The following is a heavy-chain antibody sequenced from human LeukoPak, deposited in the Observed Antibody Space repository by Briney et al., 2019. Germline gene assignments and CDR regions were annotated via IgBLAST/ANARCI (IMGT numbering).Heavy chain of an antibody. V-gene: IGHV1-46*01. D-gene: IGHD3-22*01. CDR1: GYTFTGYY. J-gene: IGHJ1*01. CDR3: ARVEDDSSGPLGFLQH. Sequence: ASVKVSCKASGYTFTGYYMHWVRQAPGQGLEWMGIINPSGGSTSYAQKFQGRVTMTRDTSTSTVYMELSSLRSEDTAVYYCARVEDDSSGPLGFLQHWGQGTLVTVSS. CDR2: INPSGGST.